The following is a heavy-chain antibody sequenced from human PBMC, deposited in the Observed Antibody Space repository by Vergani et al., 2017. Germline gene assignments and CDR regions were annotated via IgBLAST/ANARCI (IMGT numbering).Heavy chain of an antibody. CDR3: ARNRGRGGSYSVSWFDP. Sequence: QVQLVQSGAEVRKPGASVKVSCKASGYSLSDHYIHWVRQAPEQGFEWMGRLDPHTGDTKYAEKFQGRAILTRDRSISTAYMELISLISDDTAVYYCARNRGRGGSYSVSWFDPWGQGTQVTVAS. V-gene: IGHV1-2*02. CDR2: LDPHTGDT. CDR1: GYSLSDHY. J-gene: IGHJ5*02. D-gene: IGHD3-10*01.